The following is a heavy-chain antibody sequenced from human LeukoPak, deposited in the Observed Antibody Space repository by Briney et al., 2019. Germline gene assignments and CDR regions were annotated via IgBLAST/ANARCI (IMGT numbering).Heavy chain of an antibody. CDR1: GGTFSSYA. Sequence: SVKVSCKASGGTFSSYAISWVRQAPGQGLEWMGRIIPILGIANYAQKFQGRVTVTADKSTSTAYMELSSLRSEDTAVYYCARSVAGTDYFDYWGQGTLVTVSS. D-gene: IGHD6-19*01. J-gene: IGHJ4*02. CDR2: IIPILGIA. CDR3: ARSVAGTDYFDY. V-gene: IGHV1-69*04.